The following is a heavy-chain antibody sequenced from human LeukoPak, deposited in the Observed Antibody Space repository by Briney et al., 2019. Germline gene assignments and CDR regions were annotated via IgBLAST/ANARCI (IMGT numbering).Heavy chain of an antibody. J-gene: IGHJ4*02. CDR3: ARAIAAAGKESFDY. V-gene: IGHV3-21*01. CDR2: ISSSSSYI. Sequence: GGSLRLSCAASGFTFSSYSMNWVRQAPGKGLEWVSSISSSSSYIYYADSVKGRFTISRDNAKNSLYPQMNSLRAEDTAVYYCARAIAAAGKESFDYWGQGTLVTVSS. CDR1: GFTFSSYS. D-gene: IGHD6-13*01.